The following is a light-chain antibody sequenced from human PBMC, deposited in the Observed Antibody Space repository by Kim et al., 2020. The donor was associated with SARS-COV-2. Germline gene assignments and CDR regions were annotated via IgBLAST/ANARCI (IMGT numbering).Light chain of an antibody. J-gene: IGLJ2*01. CDR2: GKS. Sequence: GHAVESKCQGHRPRRYNASWYQQKPGPAPVLVIYGKSNRPSGIPDRVSCSSAGNTASLTITGAQAEDEADYCCTAQDSGGNHLVVFGGGTQLTVL. CDR3: TAQDSGGNHLVV. CDR1: RPRRYN. V-gene: IGLV3-19*01.